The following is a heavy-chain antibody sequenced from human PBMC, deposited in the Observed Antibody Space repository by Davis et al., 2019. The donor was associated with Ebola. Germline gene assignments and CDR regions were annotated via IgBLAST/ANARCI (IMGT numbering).Heavy chain of an antibody. D-gene: IGHD4-17*01. CDR1: GGSFSGYY. V-gene: IGHV4-34*01. Sequence: SETLSLTCAVYGGSFSGYYWSWIRQPPGKGLEWIGEINHSGSTNYNPSLKSRVTISVDTSKIQFSLKLSSVTAADTAVYYCARGTTVIYYYYYGMDVWGQGTTVTVSS. CDR2: INHSGST. J-gene: IGHJ6*02. CDR3: ARGTTVIYYYYYGMDV.